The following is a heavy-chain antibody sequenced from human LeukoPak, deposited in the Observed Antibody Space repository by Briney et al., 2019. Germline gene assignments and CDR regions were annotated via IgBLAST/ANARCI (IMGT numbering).Heavy chain of an antibody. CDR1: RFTFSSYS. Sequence: GGSLRLSCAASRFTFSSYSMSWVRQAPGKGLEWVSSISSSSSYKYYADSVKGRFSISRDNAKNSLYLQMNSLRAEDTAVYYCARSWYCSSTSCYTTGDAFDIWGQGTMVTVSS. CDR3: ARSWYCSSTSCYTTGDAFDI. D-gene: IGHD2-2*02. V-gene: IGHV3-21*01. J-gene: IGHJ3*02. CDR2: ISSSSSYK.